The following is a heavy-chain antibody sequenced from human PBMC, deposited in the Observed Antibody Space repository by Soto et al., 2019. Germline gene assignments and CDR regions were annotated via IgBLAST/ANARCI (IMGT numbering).Heavy chain of an antibody. CDR3: ARYPANGIAAAGTQYFQH. Sequence: PGGSLRLSCAASRFTFSDYYMSWIRQAPGKGLEWVSYISSSSSYTNYAESVKGRFTISRDNAKNSLYLQMNSLRAEDTAVYYCARYPANGIAAAGTQYFQHWGQGTXVTVSS. V-gene: IGHV3-11*03. D-gene: IGHD6-13*01. CDR1: RFTFSDYY. CDR2: ISSSSSYT. J-gene: IGHJ1*01.